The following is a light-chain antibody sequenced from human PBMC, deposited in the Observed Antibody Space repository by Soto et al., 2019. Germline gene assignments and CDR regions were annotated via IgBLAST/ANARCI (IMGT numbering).Light chain of an antibody. CDR1: QSISSN. CDR2: AAS. J-gene: IGKJ2*01. Sequence: DIQMTQSPSSLSASVGDRVTMTCRASQSISSNLNWYQQKPGKAPKLLIYAASSLQSGVSSRFSVSGSGTDFTLTISDLQPEDFATYYCQQSYSSPPTFGQGTKLEIK. CDR3: QQSYSSPPT. V-gene: IGKV1-39*01.